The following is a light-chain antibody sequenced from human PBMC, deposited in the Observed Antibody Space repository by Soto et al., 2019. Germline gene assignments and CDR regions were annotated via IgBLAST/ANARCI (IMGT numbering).Light chain of an antibody. CDR2: DAS. CDR3: QQYGDSPPRT. V-gene: IGKV3-20*01. CDR1: QSVSRYY. J-gene: IGKJ1*01. Sequence: EIVLTQSPGTLSLSPGERATLSCRASQSVSRYYLAWYQKRSGQAPRLIIHDASSRATGIPDRLSGSGSGTDFTLTISSLEPEDFAVYYCQQYGDSPPRTFGQGTKVEIK.